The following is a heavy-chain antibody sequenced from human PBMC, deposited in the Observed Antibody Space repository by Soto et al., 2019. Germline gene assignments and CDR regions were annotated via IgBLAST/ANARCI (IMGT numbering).Heavy chain of an antibody. CDR1: GFTVSSNY. CDR2: MYRDGKT. CDR3: ARHLSSDSGGHSGAD. D-gene: IGHD3-22*01. Sequence: EVQLVESGGDLIQPGGSLRLSCAASGFTVSSNYMSWVRQAPGKGLDWVSVMYRDGKTFYADSVKGRFTISRDTSKNTLYRHMNSLRADDTAAYCCARHLSSDSGGHSGADWGRGTLVTVSA. J-gene: IGHJ4*02. V-gene: IGHV3-53*02.